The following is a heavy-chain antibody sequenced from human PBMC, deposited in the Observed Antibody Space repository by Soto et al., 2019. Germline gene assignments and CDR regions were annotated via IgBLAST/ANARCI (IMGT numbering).Heavy chain of an antibody. CDR3: ARGLVVAATDAFDI. CDR1: GGSRSSYY. Sequence: SETLSLTCTVSGGSRSSYYWSWIRQPPGKGLEWIGYIYYSGTTNYNPSLKSRVTISVDTSKNQFSLKLSPVTAADTAVYYCARGLVVAATDAFDIWGQGTMVTVSS. D-gene: IGHD2-15*01. V-gene: IGHV4-59*01. J-gene: IGHJ3*02. CDR2: IYYSGTT.